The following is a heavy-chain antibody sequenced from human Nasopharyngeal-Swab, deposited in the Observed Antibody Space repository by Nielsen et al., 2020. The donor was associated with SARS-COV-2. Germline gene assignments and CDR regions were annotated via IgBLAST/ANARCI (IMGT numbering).Heavy chain of an antibody. Sequence: GESLKISCAASAFTFSSYWMSWVRQAPGKGLEWVANIKQDGSEKYYVDSVKGRFTISRDNAKNSLYLQMNSLRGEDTAVYYCARQMVDYFDYWGQGTLVTVSS. D-gene: IGHD6-13*01. CDR3: ARQMVDYFDY. J-gene: IGHJ4*02. CDR2: IKQDGSEK. CDR1: AFTFSSYW. V-gene: IGHV3-7*01.